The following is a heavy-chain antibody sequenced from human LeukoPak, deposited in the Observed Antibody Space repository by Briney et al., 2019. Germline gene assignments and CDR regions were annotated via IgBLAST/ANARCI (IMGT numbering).Heavy chain of an antibody. D-gene: IGHD6-13*01. J-gene: IGHJ4*02. CDR2: IYYSGST. CDR3: ARGVSSSWNYYFDY. CDR1: GGSISSYY. Sequence: SETLSLTCTVSGGSISSYYWSWIRQPPGKGLEWIGYIYYSGSTNYNPSLKSRVTISVDTSKNQFSLKLSSVTAADTAVYYCARGVSSSWNYYFDYWGQGTLVTVSS. V-gene: IGHV4-59*01.